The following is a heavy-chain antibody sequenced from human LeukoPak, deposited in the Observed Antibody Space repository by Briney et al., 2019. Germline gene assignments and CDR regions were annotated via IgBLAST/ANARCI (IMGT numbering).Heavy chain of an antibody. CDR3: ASPRSYYDSSGYYIS. J-gene: IGHJ5*02. CDR1: GGSFSSGSYY. V-gene: IGHV4-61*01. D-gene: IGHD3-22*01. Sequence: SETLSLTCTVSGGSFSSGSYYWSWIRQPPGKGLEWIGYIYYSGSTNYNPSLKSRVTISVDTSKNQFSLKLSSVTAADTAVYYCASPRSYYDSSGYYISWGQGTLVTVSS. CDR2: IYYSGST.